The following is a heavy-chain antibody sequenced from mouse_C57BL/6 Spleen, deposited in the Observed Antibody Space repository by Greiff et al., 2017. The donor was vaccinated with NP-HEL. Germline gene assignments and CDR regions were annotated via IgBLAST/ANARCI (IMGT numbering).Heavy chain of an antibody. D-gene: IGHD1-1*01. CDR2: INPSSGYT. J-gene: IGHJ2*01. CDR1: GYTFTSYW. CDR3: AEEYCGCSYGRDY. Sequence: QVQLQQSGAELAKPGASVKLSCKASGYTFTSYWMHWVKQRPGQGLEWIGYINPSSGYTKYNQKFKDKATLTADKSSSTAYMQLSSLTYEDSAVCYCAEEYCGCSYGRDYWGQGTTLTVSS. V-gene: IGHV1-7*01.